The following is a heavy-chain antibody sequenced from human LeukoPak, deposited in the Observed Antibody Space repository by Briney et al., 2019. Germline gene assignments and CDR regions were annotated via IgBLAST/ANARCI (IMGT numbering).Heavy chain of an antibody. Sequence: EASVKVSCKASGGTFSSYAISWVRQAPGQGLEWMGGIIPIFGTANYAQKFQGRVTITADESTSTAYMELSSLRSEDTAVYYCASYNWNSFYFDYWGQGTLVTVSS. CDR1: GGTFSSYA. V-gene: IGHV1-69*13. CDR2: IIPIFGTA. CDR3: ASYNWNSFYFDY. D-gene: IGHD1/OR15-1a*01. J-gene: IGHJ4*02.